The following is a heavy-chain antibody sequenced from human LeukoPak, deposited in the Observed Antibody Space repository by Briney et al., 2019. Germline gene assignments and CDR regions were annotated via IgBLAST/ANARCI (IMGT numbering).Heavy chain of an antibody. CDR3: ARGPFTSYYGSGSYYIDY. J-gene: IGHJ4*01. CDR2: MNPNSGNT. V-gene: IGHV1-8*01. Sequence: ASVKVSCKASGYTFTSYDINWVRQATGQGLEWMGWMNPNSGNTGYAQKFQGRVTMTRNTSISTAYMELSSLRSEDTAVYYCARGPFTSYYGSGSYYIDYWGQEPWSPSPQ. D-gene: IGHD3-10*01. CDR1: GYTFTSYD.